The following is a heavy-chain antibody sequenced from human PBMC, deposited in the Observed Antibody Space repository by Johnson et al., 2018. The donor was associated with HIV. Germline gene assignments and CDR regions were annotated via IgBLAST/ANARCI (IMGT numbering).Heavy chain of an antibody. CDR1: GFTVSSNY. D-gene: IGHD5-12*01. V-gene: IGHV3-66*02. Sequence: VQLVESGGGLVQPAGSLRLSCAASGFTVSSNYMSWVRKAPGKGLEWVSVIYSDGITYYADSVKGRFIISRDNSKNTVYLQMRSLRTEDTAVYYCARDGYDPRPQLSDAFDIWGQGTMVSVSS. CDR2: IYSDGIT. CDR3: ARDGYDPRPQLSDAFDI. J-gene: IGHJ3*02.